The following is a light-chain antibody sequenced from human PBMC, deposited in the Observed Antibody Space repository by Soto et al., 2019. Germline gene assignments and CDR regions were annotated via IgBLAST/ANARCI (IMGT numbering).Light chain of an antibody. CDR2: GAS. CDR3: QHYGRSPRT. J-gene: IGKJ1*01. CDR1: QSVDSNY. V-gene: IGKV3-20*01. Sequence: EIVLTQSPGTLSLSPGERATLSCRASQSVDSNYLAWYQQKPGQAPRLLIYGASSRATGIPDRFSCTGSGTDFTLTISRLEPEDFAVYYCQHYGRSPRTFGHGTKVEIK.